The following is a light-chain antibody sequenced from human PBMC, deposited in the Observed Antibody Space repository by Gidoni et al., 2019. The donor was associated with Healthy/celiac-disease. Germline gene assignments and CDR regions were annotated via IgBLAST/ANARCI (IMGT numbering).Light chain of an antibody. V-gene: IGKV3-15*01. Sequence: EIVMKQSPATLSVSPGERATLSCRASQSVSSNLAWYQQKPGQAPRLLIYGAPTRATGIPARFSGSGSGTEFTLTISSLQSEDFAVYYCQQYNNWPPLTFGGGTKVEIK. CDR3: QQYNNWPPLT. CDR2: GAP. CDR1: QSVSSN. J-gene: IGKJ4*01.